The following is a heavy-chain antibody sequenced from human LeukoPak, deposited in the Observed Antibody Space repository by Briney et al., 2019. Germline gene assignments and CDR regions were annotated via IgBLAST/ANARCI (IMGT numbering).Heavy chain of an antibody. CDR2: INPNTGNP. J-gene: IGHJ5*02. CDR1: GYTFTTYV. D-gene: IGHD3-10*01. Sequence: ASVKVSCKASGYTFTTYVMNWVRQAPGQGLEWMGWINPNTGNPTYAQGFTGRFVFSLDTSVSTAYLQISSLKADDTAVYYCARANLWFGELGWIDPWGRETVVSVSS. V-gene: IGHV7-4-1*02. CDR3: ARANLWFGELGWIDP.